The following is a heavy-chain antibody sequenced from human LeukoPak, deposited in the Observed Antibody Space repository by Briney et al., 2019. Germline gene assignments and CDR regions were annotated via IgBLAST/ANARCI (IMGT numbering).Heavy chain of an antibody. CDR2: INPNSGGT. J-gene: IGHJ5*02. CDR3: ARGLGDGASASSYR. CDR1: GYTFTGYY. V-gene: IGHV1-2*02. D-gene: IGHD3-16*01. Sequence: ASVKVSCKASGYTFTGYYMHWVRQAPGQGLEWMGWINPNSGGTNYAQKFQGRVTMTRDTSISTAYMELSRLRSDDTAVYYCARGLGDGASASSYRWGQGTLVTVSS.